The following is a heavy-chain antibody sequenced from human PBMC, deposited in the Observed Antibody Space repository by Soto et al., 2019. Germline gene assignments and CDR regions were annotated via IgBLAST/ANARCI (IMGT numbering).Heavy chain of an antibody. CDR3: ARKHSLDYIRWGLDP. CDR2: INPKSDDT. D-gene: IGHD4-4*01. Sequence: ASVKVSCTASGHPFSDNQIHWLRRAPGQGLEWMGRINPKSDDTNYAQKFQGRVTMTRDTSIDTTYLELTGLTSDDTATYYCARKHSLDYIRWGLDPWGQGTLVTVSS. CDR1: GHPFSDNQ. V-gene: IGHV1-2*02. J-gene: IGHJ5*02.